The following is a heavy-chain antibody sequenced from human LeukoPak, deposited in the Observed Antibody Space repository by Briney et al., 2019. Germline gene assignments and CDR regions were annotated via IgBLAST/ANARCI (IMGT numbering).Heavy chain of an antibody. V-gene: IGHV3-21*01. J-gene: IGHJ3*02. CDR2: ISSNTNYI. CDR1: GFSFSYYG. D-gene: IGHD1-26*01. CDR3: AREKSGATMREAFDI. Sequence: GGSLRLSCAASGFSFSYYGMNWVRQTPGKGLEWVSSISSNTNYIDYVDSVKGRFTISRDNAENSLYLQMNSLRAEDTAVYYCAREKSGATMREAFDIWGQGTMVTVSS.